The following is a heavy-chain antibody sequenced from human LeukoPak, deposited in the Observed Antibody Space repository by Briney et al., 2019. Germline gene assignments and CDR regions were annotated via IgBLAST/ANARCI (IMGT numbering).Heavy chain of an antibody. J-gene: IGHJ5*02. CDR2: TFSTST. D-gene: IGHD5-24*01. V-gene: IGHV4-61*01. CDR3: ARYKFHNYFDP. Sequence: SETLSLTCSVSGDSVSSSPYYWGWIRQPPGKGLEWIGNTFSTSTLYNASLRSRVTILVDTSKNQFSLKLTSATAADTAIYYCARYKFHNYFDPRGQGTLVVVSS. CDR1: GDSVSSSPYY.